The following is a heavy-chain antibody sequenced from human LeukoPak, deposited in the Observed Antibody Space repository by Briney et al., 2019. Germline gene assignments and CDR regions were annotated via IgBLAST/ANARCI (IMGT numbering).Heavy chain of an antibody. V-gene: IGHV3-7*01. D-gene: IGHD3-3*02. CDR3: ARATPGVIFNYFDY. CDR2: IDAHVEGK. CDR1: GFTFADFY. Sequence: PGGSLRLSCTASGFTFADFYISWVRQAPGKGLEWVANIDAHVEGKHYGDSVKGRFTISRDNTNTSLYLDMTYLRAEDTATYFCARATPGVIFNYFDYWGQGTLVPVSS. J-gene: IGHJ4*01.